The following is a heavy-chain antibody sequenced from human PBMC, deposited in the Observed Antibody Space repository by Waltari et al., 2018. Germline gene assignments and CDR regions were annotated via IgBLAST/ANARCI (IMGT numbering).Heavy chain of an antibody. D-gene: IGHD3-3*01. V-gene: IGHV3-15*01. J-gene: IGHJ5*02. Sequence: VESGGGLVKPGGSLRLSCAASGFTFSNAWMSWVRQAPGKGLEWVGRIKSKTHGGTTDYAAPVKGRFTISRDDSKRTMDLQMDSLKTEDTAVYYCTTDSGVVKNWFNPWGPGTLVTVSS. CDR3: TTDSGVVKNWFNP. CDR1: GFTFSNAW. CDR2: IKSKTHGGTT.